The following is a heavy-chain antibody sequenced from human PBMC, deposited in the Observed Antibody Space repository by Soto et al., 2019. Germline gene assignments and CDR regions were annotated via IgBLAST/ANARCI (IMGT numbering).Heavy chain of an antibody. CDR2: ISGSGGST. CDR1: GFTFSRYA. CDR3: AKDDSSSWYDLYYSYYYMDV. Sequence: WGSLRLSCAASGFTFSRYAMSWVRQAPGKGLEWVSAISGSGGSTYYADSVKGRFTISRDNSKNTLYLQMNSLGAEDTAVYYCAKDDSSSWYDLYYSYYYMDVWGKGTTVTVSS. D-gene: IGHD6-13*01. J-gene: IGHJ6*03. V-gene: IGHV3-23*01.